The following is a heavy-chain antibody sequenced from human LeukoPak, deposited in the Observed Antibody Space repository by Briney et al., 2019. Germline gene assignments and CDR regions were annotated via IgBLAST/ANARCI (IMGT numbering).Heavy chain of an antibody. V-gene: IGHV3-23*01. D-gene: IGHD6-13*01. Sequence: GGPLRLSCAPSGFTFSTLGKHGLAQPPGRGREGVSDISGSGGSTYYADSVKGRFTISRDNSKITLYLQMNSLRAEDTAVYYCAKDRVVSSSWFFDYWGQGTLVTVSS. J-gene: IGHJ4*02. CDR3: AKDRVVSSSWFFDY. CDR1: GFTFSTLG. CDR2: ISGSGGST.